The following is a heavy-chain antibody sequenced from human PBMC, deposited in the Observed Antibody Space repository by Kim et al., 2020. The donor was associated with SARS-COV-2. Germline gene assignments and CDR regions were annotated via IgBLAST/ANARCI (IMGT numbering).Heavy chain of an antibody. D-gene: IGHD4-17*01. V-gene: IGHV4-59*13. CDR3: AREGTTVVTPEIGAFDI. Sequence: SETLSLTCTVSGGSISSYYWSWIRQPPGKGLEWIGYIYYSGSTNYNPSLKSRVTISVDTSKNQFSLKLSSVTAADTAVYYCAREGTTVVTPEIGAFDIWGQGTMVTVSS. CDR2: IYYSGST. J-gene: IGHJ3*02. CDR1: GGSISSYY.